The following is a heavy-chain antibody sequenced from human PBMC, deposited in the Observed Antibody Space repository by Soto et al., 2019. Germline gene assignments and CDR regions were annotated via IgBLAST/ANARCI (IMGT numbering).Heavy chain of an antibody. Sequence: GGSLRLSCAASGFTFSSYAMHWVRQAPGKGLEYVSAISSNGGSTYYANSVKGRFTISRDNSKNTLYLQMGSLRAEDMAVYYCARVPVTRANTKSGPCDHWGQVTLVVVSS. CDR3: ARVPVTRANTKSGPCDH. CDR1: GFTFSSYA. J-gene: IGHJ4*02. D-gene: IGHD1-26*01. V-gene: IGHV3-64*01. CDR2: ISSNGGST.